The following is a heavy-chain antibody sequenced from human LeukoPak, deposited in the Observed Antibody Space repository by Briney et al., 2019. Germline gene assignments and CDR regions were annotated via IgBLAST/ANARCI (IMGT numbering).Heavy chain of an antibody. V-gene: IGHV3-30*01. CDR1: GFTFSSYW. J-gene: IGHJ5*02. Sequence: PGGSLRLSCAASGFTFSSYWMSWVRQAPGKGLGWVAVISYDGSNKYYADSVKGRFTISRDNSKNTLYLQMNSLRAEDTAVYYCARDSRHSGSYYLDPWGQGTLVTVSS. CDR3: ARDSRHSGSYYLDP. CDR2: ISYDGSNK. D-gene: IGHD1-26*01.